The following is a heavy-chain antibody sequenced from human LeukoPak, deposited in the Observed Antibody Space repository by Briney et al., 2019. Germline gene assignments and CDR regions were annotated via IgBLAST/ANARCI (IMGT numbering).Heavy chain of an antibody. Sequence: SETLSLTCTVSGGSISSGSYYWSWIRQPAGKGLEWIGRIYTSGSTNYNPSLKSRVTISVDTSKNQFSLKLSSVTAADTAVYYCAGRGGYSCWYFDLWGRGTLVTVSS. CDR2: IYTSGST. CDR3: AGRGGYSCWYFDL. CDR1: GGSISSGSYY. D-gene: IGHD2-21*01. J-gene: IGHJ2*01. V-gene: IGHV4-61*02.